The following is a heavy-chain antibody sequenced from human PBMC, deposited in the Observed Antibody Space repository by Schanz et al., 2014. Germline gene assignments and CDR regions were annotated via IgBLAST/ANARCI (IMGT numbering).Heavy chain of an antibody. Sequence: QGQLVESGGGVVQPGRSLRLSCAASGFTFSSYAMHWVRQAPGKGLEWVAVMSYDGSNKYYADSVKGRFTISRDTPKNTPYVQMNSLRADDTAVYYCARAQGVIRLYYGVDVWGQGTTVTVSS. CDR2: MSYDGSNK. CDR1: GFTFSSYA. J-gene: IGHJ6*02. D-gene: IGHD3-10*01. V-gene: IGHV3-30-3*01. CDR3: ARAQGVIRLYYGVDV.